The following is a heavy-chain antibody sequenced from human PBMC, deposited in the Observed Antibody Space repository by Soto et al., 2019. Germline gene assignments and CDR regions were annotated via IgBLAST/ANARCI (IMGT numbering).Heavy chain of an antibody. CDR2: IIPIFGTA. CDR3: AREGSAVVVVAATDSWFDP. Sequence: GASVKVSCKASGGTFSSYAISWVRQAPGQGLEWMGGIIPIFGTANYAQKLQGRVTITADESTSTAYMELSSLRSEDTAVYYCAREGSAVVVVAATDSWFDPWGQGTLVTVSS. V-gene: IGHV1-69*13. D-gene: IGHD2-15*01. CDR1: GGTFSSYA. J-gene: IGHJ5*02.